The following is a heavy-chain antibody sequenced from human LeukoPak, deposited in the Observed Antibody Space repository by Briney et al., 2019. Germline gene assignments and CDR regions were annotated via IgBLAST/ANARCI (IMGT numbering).Heavy chain of an antibody. CDR1: GGSISSCY. CDR3: ARSPRVVVMVAGWFDP. CDR2: IYYSGST. Sequence: PSETLSLTCTVSGGSISSCYWSWIRQPPGKGLEWIGYIYYSGSTDYNPSLKSRVTISVDTSKNQFSLKLSSVTAADTAVYYCARSPRVVVMVAGWFDPWGQGTLVTVSS. D-gene: IGHD3-22*01. J-gene: IGHJ5*02. V-gene: IGHV4-59*01.